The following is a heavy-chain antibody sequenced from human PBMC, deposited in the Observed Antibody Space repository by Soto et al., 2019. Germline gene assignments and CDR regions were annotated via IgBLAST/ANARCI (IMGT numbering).Heavy chain of an antibody. J-gene: IGHJ4*02. CDR3: SHGYYQYFDY. V-gene: IGHV3-15*07. CDR1: GVTLTNVW. CDR2: IKSNTDGGTT. D-gene: IGHD5-18*01. Sequence: PGGSXRLSCAVSGVTLTNVWMNWVRQAPGKGPEWVGRIKSNTDGGTTDYAAPVKGRFTVSRDDSENTLYLQMNSLKTEDTAVYYCSHGYYQYFDYWGQGTLVTVSS.